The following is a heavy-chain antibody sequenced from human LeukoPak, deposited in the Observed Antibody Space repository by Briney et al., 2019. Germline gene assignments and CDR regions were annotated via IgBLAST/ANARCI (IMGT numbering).Heavy chain of an antibody. V-gene: IGHV4-34*01. CDR2: IDHSGSI. CDR1: GGSFSAYY. Sequence: SETLSLTCAVYGGSFSAYYWTWIRQPPGKGLEWIGEIDHSGSINYNPSLKSRVTISVDTSKNQFSLKLSSVTAADTAVYYCARTRYYYNSRSYGAPYYFDYWGQGTLVTVSS. J-gene: IGHJ4*02. CDR3: ARTRYYYNSRSYGAPYYFDY. D-gene: IGHD3-10*01.